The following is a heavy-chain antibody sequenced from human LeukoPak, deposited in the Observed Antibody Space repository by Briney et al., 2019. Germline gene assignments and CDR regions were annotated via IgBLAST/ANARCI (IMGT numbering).Heavy chain of an antibody. V-gene: IGHV1-8*01. CDR3: ARRILRSRSHWFDP. CDR2: MYPDSGNT. D-gene: IGHD5/OR15-5a*01. CDR1: GYTFTSYD. Sequence: ASVKVSCKASGYTFTSYDINWVRQAPGQGLEWMGWMYPDSGNTGYAQKFQRRVTMTRNTSVSTAYMELSSLRSEDTAVYYCARRILRSRSHWFDPWGQGTLVTVSS. J-gene: IGHJ5*02.